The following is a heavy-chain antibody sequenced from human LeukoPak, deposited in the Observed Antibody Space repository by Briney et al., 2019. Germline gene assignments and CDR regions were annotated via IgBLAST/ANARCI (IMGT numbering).Heavy chain of an antibody. CDR2: IWYDGSNK. CDR1: GFTFSSYG. Sequence: GGSLRLSCAASGFTFSSYGMHWVRQAPGKGLEWVAVIWYDGSNKYYADSVKGRFTISRDNSKNTLYLQMNSLRAEDTAVYYCGFTSSSSPFVKGTAEVFDYWGQGTLVTVSS. V-gene: IGHV3-33*01. CDR3: GFTSSSSPFVKGTAEVFDY. D-gene: IGHD6-13*01. J-gene: IGHJ4*02.